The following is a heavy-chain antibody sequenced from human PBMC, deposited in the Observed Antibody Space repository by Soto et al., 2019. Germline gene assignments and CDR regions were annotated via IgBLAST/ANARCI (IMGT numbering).Heavy chain of an antibody. J-gene: IGHJ3*02. V-gene: IGHV3-64*01. CDR1: GFTFSSYA. D-gene: IGHD3-10*01. CDR3: ARELRWFGESQPGGGSFAFDI. CDR2: ISSNGGST. Sequence: GGSLRLSCAASGFTFSSYAMHWVRQAPGKGLEYVSAISSNGGSTYYANSVKGRFTISRDNSKNTLYLQMGSLRAEDMAVYYCARELRWFGESQPGGGSFAFDIWGQGTMVTVSS.